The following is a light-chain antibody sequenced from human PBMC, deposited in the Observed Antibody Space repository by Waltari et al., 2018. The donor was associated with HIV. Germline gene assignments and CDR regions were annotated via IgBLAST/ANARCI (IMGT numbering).Light chain of an antibody. Sequence: DLVMTQSPLSLPVTPGEPASISCRSSQSLLHSNGYNYLDWYLQKPGQSPQLLIYLGSYRASGVPDRFSGSGSGTDFTLKISRVEAEDVGVYYYMQALQTPTFGQGTKVEIK. CDR1: QSLLHSNGYNY. CDR2: LGS. CDR3: MQALQTPT. V-gene: IGKV2-28*01. J-gene: IGKJ1*01.